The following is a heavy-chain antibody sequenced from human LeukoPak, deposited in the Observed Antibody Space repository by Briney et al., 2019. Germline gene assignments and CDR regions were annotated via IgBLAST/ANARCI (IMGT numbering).Heavy chain of an antibody. CDR2: ISYDGSKK. Sequence: PGRSLRLSCAASGXTFSSYGMHWVRQAPGKGLEWVAVISYDGSKKYYADSVKGRFTISRDSSKNMLYLQMNSLRVEDTAVYYCAKGFSSGPWDACDIWGQGTMVTVSS. CDR3: AKGFSSGPWDACDI. D-gene: IGHD3-22*01. J-gene: IGHJ3*02. CDR1: GXTFSSYG. V-gene: IGHV3-30*18.